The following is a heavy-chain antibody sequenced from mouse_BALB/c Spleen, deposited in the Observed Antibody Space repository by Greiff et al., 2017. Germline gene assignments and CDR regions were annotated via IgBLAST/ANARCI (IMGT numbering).Heavy chain of an antibody. V-gene: IGHV5-12-1*01. Sequence: EVQGVESGGGLVKPGGSLKLSCAASGFAFSSYDMSWVRQTPEKRLEWVAYISSGGGSTYYPDTVKGRFTISRDNAKNTLYLQMSSLKSEDTAMYYCARRITPSLFDYWGQGTTLTVSS. D-gene: IGHD1-1*01. CDR2: ISSGGGST. CDR1: GFAFSSYD. CDR3: ARRITPSLFDY. J-gene: IGHJ2*01.